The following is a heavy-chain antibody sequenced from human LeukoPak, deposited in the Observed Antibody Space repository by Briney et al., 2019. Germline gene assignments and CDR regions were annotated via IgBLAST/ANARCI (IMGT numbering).Heavy chain of an antibody. CDR3: ARDSLGFGAPRYFDY. CDR1: GYTFTGYY. D-gene: IGHD3-3*01. CDR2: INPNSGAT. V-gene: IGHV1-2*02. J-gene: IGHJ4*02. Sequence: ASVPVSGKASGYTFTGYYMHWVRQAPGQGLEWMGSINPNSGATNYAREFQGRVTMTRDTSITTAFMELSRLTSDDTAVFYCARDSLGFGAPRYFDYWGRGSLVTVSS.